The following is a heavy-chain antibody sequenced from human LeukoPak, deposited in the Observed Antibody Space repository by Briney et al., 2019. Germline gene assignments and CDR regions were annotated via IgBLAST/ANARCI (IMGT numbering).Heavy chain of an antibody. D-gene: IGHD3-10*01. V-gene: IGHV1-69*13. CDR1: GGTFSSYA. CDR2: IIPIFGTA. Sequence: SVKVSCKASGGTFSSYAISWVRQAPGQGLEWMGGIIPIFGTANYAQKFQGRVTITADESTSTAYMELSSLRSEDTAVYYCARTGEDYYHGSGSYLTIYYFDYWGQGTLVTVSS. J-gene: IGHJ4*02. CDR3: ARTGEDYYHGSGSYLTIYYFDY.